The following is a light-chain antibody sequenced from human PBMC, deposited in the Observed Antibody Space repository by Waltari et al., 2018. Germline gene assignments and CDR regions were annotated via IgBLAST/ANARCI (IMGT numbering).Light chain of an antibody. V-gene: IGLV4-69*01. J-gene: IGLJ3*02. CDR1: SGHTNYA. CDR2: VTSDGRH. Sequence: QLVLTQSPSASASLGASVKFTCTLSSGHTNYAVAWRRQLPGKGPRFWMKVTSDGRHTTGDGIAERFSGSSSGAERFLTISSLQSEDEADYYCQAWGTGIVFGGGTKLTVL. CDR3: QAWGTGIV.